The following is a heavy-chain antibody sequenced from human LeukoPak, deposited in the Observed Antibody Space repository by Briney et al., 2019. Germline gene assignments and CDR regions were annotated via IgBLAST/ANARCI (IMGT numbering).Heavy chain of an antibody. CDR3: ARLTVLSFGVDC. CDR1: GFTVSGNY. CDR2: IYSGGTT. V-gene: IGHV3-66*04. J-gene: IGHJ4*02. D-gene: IGHD3-10*01. Sequence: PGGSLRLSCAASGFTVSGNYMSWVRQAPGKGLEWVSVIYSGGTTHYTDSVKGRFTISRDDAKNTLYLQMTSLRAEDTAVYYCARLTVLSFGVDCWGQRTLVTVSS.